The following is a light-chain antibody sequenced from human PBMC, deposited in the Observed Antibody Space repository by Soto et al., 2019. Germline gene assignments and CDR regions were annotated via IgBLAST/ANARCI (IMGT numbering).Light chain of an antibody. CDR3: QQYNNWPRT. Sequence: EIVLTQPPATLSLSPGQRATLSCRASQSVSSSYLAWYQQKPGQAPRLLIYDVSTRATGVPARISGSGSGTEFTLTISSLQSEDSAVYYCQQYNNWPRTFGQGTKVDI. CDR2: DVS. J-gene: IGKJ1*01. V-gene: IGKV3-15*01. CDR1: QSVSSSY.